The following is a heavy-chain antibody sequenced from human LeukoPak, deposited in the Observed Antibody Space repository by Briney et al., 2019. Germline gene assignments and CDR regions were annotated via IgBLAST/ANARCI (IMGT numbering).Heavy chain of an antibody. J-gene: IGHJ3*02. CDR2: ISSSSSYI. Sequence: PGGSLRLSCAASGFTFSSYSMDWVRQAPGKGLEWVSSISSSSSYIYYADSVKGRFTISRDNAKNSLYLQMNSLRAEDTAVYYCAGHYDSSGYYFDVLTLVGAFDIWGQGTMVTVSS. CDR3: AGHYDSSGYYFDVLTLVGAFDI. V-gene: IGHV3-21*01. CDR1: GFTFSSYS. D-gene: IGHD3-22*01.